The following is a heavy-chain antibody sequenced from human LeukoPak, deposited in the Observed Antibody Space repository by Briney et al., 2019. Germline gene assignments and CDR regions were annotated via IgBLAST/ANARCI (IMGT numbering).Heavy chain of an antibody. CDR1: GFTFSSKW. CDR3: ARESARGLEY. CDR2: INTDGSST. Sequence: GGSLRLSCAASGFTFSSKWMHWVRQAPGKGLVWVSRINTDGSSTYYADSVKGRFTISRDNAKNTLYLQINSLRAEDTAVYYCARESARGLEYWGQGTLVTVSS. J-gene: IGHJ4*02. D-gene: IGHD3-10*01. V-gene: IGHV3-74*01.